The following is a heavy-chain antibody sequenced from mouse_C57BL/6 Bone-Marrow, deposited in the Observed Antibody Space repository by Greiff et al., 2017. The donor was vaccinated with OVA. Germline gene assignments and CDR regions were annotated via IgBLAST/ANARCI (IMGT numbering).Heavy chain of an antibody. V-gene: IGHV1-72*01. Sequence: QVQLKQPGAELVKPGASVKLSCKASGYTFTSYWMHWVKQRPGRGLEWIGRIDPNSGGTKYNEKFKSKATLTVDKPSSTAYMQLSSLTSEDSAVYYCARGPRTCYWYFDVWGTGTTVTVSS. CDR2: IDPNSGGT. CDR3: ARGPRTCYWYFDV. J-gene: IGHJ1*03. CDR1: GYTFTSYW.